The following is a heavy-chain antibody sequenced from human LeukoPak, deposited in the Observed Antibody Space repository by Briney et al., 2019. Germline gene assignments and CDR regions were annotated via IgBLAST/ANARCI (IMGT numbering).Heavy chain of an antibody. V-gene: IGHV3-21*01. D-gene: IGHD3-22*01. CDR2: ISSSGSYI. CDR3: ARCPPRDGGGYTQYYFDY. Sequence: GGSLRLSCAASGFTFSGYSMNWVRQAPGKGLEWVSSISSSGSYIYHADSVKGRFTISRDNAKNSLYLQMHSLRAEDTAVYYRARCPPRDGGGYTQYYFDYWGQGTLVTVSS. CDR1: GFTFSGYS. J-gene: IGHJ4*02.